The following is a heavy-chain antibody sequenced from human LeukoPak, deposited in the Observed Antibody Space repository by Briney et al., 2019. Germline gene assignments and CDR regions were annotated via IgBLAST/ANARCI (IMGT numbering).Heavy chain of an antibody. V-gene: IGHV1-46*01. CDR1: GYSFTSYY. CDR3: ARAPTHLIAVAGTLFGY. CDR2: INPSGSSA. D-gene: IGHD6-19*01. Sequence: GASVKVSCKASGYSFTSYYMHWVRQAPGQGLEWMGFINPSGSSAAYAQKFQGRLIMTRDMFTSTDYMELTSLTSDDTAVYYCARAPTHLIAVAGTLFGYWGQGTLVTVSS. J-gene: IGHJ4*02.